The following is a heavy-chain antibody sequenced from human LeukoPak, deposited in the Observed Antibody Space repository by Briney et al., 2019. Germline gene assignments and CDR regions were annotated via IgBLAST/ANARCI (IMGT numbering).Heavy chain of an antibody. CDR1: GYTFTSYG. D-gene: IGHD6-19*01. CDR3: ARDKRSYSSGWAFDY. Sequence: ASVKVSCKASGYTFTSYGISWVRQAPGQGREWMGWISAYNGNTNYAQKLQGRATMTTDTSTSTAYMELRSLRSDDTAVYYCARDKRSYSSGWAFDYWGQGTLVTVSS. J-gene: IGHJ4*02. V-gene: IGHV1-18*01. CDR2: ISAYNGNT.